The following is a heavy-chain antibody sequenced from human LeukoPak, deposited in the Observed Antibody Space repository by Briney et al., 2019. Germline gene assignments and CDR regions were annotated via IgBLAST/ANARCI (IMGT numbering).Heavy chain of an antibody. CDR2: IYYSGST. J-gene: IGHJ4*02. D-gene: IGHD3-16*02. V-gene: IGHV4-59*01. Sequence: SETLSLTCTVSGGSISSYYWSWIRQPPGKGLEWIAYIYYSGSTNYNPTLKSRVTISVDTSKNQFSLKLSSVTAADTAVYYCARYVWGSYPTFEDYWGQGTLVTVSS. CDR1: GGSISSYY. CDR3: ARYVWGSYPTFEDY.